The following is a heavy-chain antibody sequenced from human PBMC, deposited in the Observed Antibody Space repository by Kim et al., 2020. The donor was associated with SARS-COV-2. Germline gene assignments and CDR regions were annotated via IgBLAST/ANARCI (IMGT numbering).Heavy chain of an antibody. CDR1: GGSISSYY. J-gene: IGHJ4*02. CDR2: IYYSGST. CDR3: ASYYDSSNGMYYFDY. D-gene: IGHD3-22*01. Sequence: SETLSLTCTVSGGSISSYYWSWIRQPPGKGLEWIGYIYYSGSTNYNPSLKSRVTISVDTSKNQFSLKLSSVTAADTAVYYCASYYDSSNGMYYFDYWGQGTLVTVSS. V-gene: IGHV4-59*08.